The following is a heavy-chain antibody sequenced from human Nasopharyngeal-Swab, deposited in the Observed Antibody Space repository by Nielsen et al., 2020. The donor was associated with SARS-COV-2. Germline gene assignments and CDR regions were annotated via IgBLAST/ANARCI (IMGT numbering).Heavy chain of an antibody. CDR2: ISSSGSTI. Sequence: GESLKISCAASGFTFTNYEMNWVRQAPGKGLEWVSYISSSGSTIYYADSVKGRFTISRDNAKNSLYLQMNSLRVEDTAVYYCARAGYSSSWYLWGQGTLVTVSS. D-gene: IGHD6-13*01. V-gene: IGHV3-48*03. CDR1: GFTFTNYE. CDR3: ARAGYSSSWYL. J-gene: IGHJ5*02.